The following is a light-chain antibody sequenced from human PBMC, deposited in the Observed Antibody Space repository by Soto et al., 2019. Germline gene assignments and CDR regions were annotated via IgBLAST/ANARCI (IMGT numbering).Light chain of an antibody. Sequence: EIVMTQSPATLSVSPGERATLSCRASQSVRSKLAWYQQKPGQAPRLLIYGASTRATGIPARFSGSGSGTEFTLTISSLQSEDFAVYYCQQYSNWPPGTFGQGTRLEIK. CDR1: QSVRSK. CDR2: GAS. CDR3: QQYSNWPPGT. V-gene: IGKV3-15*01. J-gene: IGKJ5*01.